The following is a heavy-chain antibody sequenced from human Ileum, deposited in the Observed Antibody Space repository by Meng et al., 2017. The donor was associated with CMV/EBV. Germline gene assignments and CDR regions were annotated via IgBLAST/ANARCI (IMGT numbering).Heavy chain of an antibody. D-gene: IGHD1-26*01. J-gene: IGHJ4*02. CDR1: GDPISSGSHS. CDR3: ARDLTNKWFYY. Sequence: QLPGSGPGSVKPAETLALTFTASGDPISSGSHSWAWFRQPPGKRLEWIGSMYFSGIADYNPSLKSRVTISLHATQKQFSLRLTSVTAADSAVYFCARDLTNKWFYYWGQGTLVTVSS. V-gene: IGHV4-39*07. CDR2: MYFSGIA.